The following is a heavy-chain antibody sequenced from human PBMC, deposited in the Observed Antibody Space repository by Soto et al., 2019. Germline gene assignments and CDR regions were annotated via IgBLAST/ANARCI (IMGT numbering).Heavy chain of an antibody. CDR1: GYTFTRYP. V-gene: IGHV1-3*04. Sequence: QVQLVQSGAEVKKPGASVKVSCKASGYTFTRYPIHWVRQAPGQRLEWMGWINTGNSNTKYSQKYKVRVTISRDTSANSAYTELSRLRSEDTSMYSCARAMICSEPYGGGYSFDYWGQGTLVTVSS. CDR3: ARAMICSEPYGGGYSFDY. J-gene: IGHJ4*02. CDR2: INTGNSNT. D-gene: IGHD4-17*01.